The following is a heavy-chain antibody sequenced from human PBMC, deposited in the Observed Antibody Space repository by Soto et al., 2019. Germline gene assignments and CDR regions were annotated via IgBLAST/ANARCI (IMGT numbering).Heavy chain of an antibody. CDR2: IIPIFGTA. V-gene: IGHV1-69*13. D-gene: IGHD6-13*01. CDR1: GGTFSSYA. Sequence: SVKVSCKASGGTFSSYAISWVRQAPRQGLEWMGGIIPIFGTANYAQKFQGRVTITADESTSTAYMELSSLRSEDTAVYYCASLRIFSSWYQGWFDPWGQGTLVTVSS. J-gene: IGHJ5*02. CDR3: ASLRIFSSWYQGWFDP.